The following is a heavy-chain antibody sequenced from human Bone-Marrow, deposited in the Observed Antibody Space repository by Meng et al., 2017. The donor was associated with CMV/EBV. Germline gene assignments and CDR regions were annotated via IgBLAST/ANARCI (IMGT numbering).Heavy chain of an antibody. J-gene: IGHJ6*02. Sequence: SETLSLTCTVSGGSISSSSYYWGWIRQPPGKGLEWIGSIYYSGSTYYNPSLKSRVTISVDTSKNQFSLKLSSVTAADTAVYYCAKDHTAMVFYYYYYGMDVWGQGTTVTGSS. V-gene: IGHV4-39*02. CDR3: AKDHTAMVFYYYYYGMDV. CDR1: GGSISSSSYY. D-gene: IGHD5-18*01. CDR2: IYYSGST.